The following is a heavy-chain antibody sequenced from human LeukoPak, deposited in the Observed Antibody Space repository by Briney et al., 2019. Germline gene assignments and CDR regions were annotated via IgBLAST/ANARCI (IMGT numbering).Heavy chain of an antibody. CDR1: GFTFSSYA. V-gene: IGHV3-23*01. J-gene: IGHJ4*02. Sequence: PGGSLRLSCAASGFTFSSYAMSWVRHAPGKGLEWVSVISGIGCSTYYADSVKGRFTISRDNSKNTLYLQMNSLRAEDTDVYYCAKDRYYDSSGYPDYWGQGTLVPVSS. CDR2: ISGIGCST. CDR3: AKDRYYDSSGYPDY. D-gene: IGHD3-22*01.